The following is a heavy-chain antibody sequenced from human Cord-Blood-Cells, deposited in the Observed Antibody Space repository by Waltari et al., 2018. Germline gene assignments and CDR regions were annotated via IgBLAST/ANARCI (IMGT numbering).Heavy chain of an antibody. CDR1: GGSISSSSYY. J-gene: IGHJ4*02. V-gene: IGHV4-39*01. Sequence: LVKPSETLSLTCTVSGGSISSSSYYWGWIRQPPGKGLEWIGSIYYSGSTYYNPSLKSRVTISVDTSKNQFSLKLSSVTAADTAVYYCARQRFLEWLLYYFDYWGQGTLVTVSS. CDR3: ARQRFLEWLLYYFDY. D-gene: IGHD3-3*01. CDR2: IYYSGST.